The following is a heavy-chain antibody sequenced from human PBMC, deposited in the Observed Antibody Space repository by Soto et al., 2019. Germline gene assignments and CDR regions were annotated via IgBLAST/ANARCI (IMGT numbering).Heavy chain of an antibody. CDR1: GGSMSSGGYY. CDR3: ARVLRRWQMSSPPDRGENWFDP. CDR2: IYSSGST. D-gene: IGHD3-16*01. J-gene: IGHJ5*02. Sequence: PSETRPLPCAVSGGSMSSGGYYWSWIRQHPGKGLQRTGYIYSSGSTYYNPPPKSRVTTSVDTPKNQLPPKLSSVTAADTAAYCWARVLRRWQMSSPPDRGENWFDPWRQGTLGTVSS. V-gene: IGHV4-31*11.